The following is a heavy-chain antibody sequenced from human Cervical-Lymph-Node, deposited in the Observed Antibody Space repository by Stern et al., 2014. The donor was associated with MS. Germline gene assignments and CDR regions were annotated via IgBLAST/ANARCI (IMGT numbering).Heavy chain of an antibody. Sequence: QVRLVQAGAEVKKPGASVKVSSQASGCTFTSYYMHWVRQAPGQGLERMGLINPSGGSTSYAKKFQGRVTMTRDTSTSTVYMELSSLRSEDTAVYYCARDIAAARPSNWFDPWGQGTLVTVSS. CDR1: GCTFTSYY. J-gene: IGHJ5*02. D-gene: IGHD6-13*01. CDR2: INPSGGST. CDR3: ARDIAAARPSNWFDP. V-gene: IGHV1-46*01.